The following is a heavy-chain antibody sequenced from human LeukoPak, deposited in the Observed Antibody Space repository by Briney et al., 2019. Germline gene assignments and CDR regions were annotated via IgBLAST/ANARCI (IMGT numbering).Heavy chain of an antibody. CDR3: AKDRDSSGYYLALDY. V-gene: IGHV3-30*18. D-gene: IGHD3-22*01. CDR2: ISYDGSNK. J-gene: IGHJ4*02. CDR1: GFTFSRNW. Sequence: PGGSLRLSCAASGFTFSRNWMHWVRQAPGKGLEWVAVISYDGSNKYYADSVKGRFTISRDNSKNTLYLQMNSLRAEDTAVYYCAKDRDSSGYYLALDYWGQGTMVTVSS.